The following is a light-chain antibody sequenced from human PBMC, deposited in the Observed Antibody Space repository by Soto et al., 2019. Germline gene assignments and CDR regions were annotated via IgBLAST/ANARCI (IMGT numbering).Light chain of an antibody. CDR2: DAS. Sequence: DIQMTQSPSTLSASVGDRVTITCRASQSISSWLAWYQQKPGKAPKLLIYDASSLESGVPSRFSGSGSGTEITLTISSLQPDDFATYYCQQYNSYSPKFGQGTKVDIK. CDR3: QQYNSYSPK. CDR1: QSISSW. J-gene: IGKJ1*01. V-gene: IGKV1-5*01.